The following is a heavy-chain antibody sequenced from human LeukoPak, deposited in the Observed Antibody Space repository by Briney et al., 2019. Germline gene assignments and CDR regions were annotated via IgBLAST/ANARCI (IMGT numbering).Heavy chain of an antibody. CDR1: GFTFSSYS. J-gene: IGHJ4*02. CDR3: ATDLGMIVVVNNDY. D-gene: IGHD3-22*01. V-gene: IGHV3-21*01. CDR2: SSSSSSYI. Sequence: GGSLRLSCAASGFTFSSYSMNWVRQAPGKGLEWVSSSSSSSSYIYYADSVKGRFTISRDNAKNSLYLQMNSLRAEDTAVYYCATDLGMIVVVNNDYWGQGTLVTVSS.